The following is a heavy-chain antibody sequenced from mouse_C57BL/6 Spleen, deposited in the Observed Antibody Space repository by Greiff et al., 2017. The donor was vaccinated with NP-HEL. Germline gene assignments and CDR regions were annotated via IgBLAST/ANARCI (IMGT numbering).Heavy chain of an antibody. V-gene: IGHV5-9*01. CDR3: ARRDYYGSYWYFDV. Sequence: EVMLVESGGGLVKPGGSLKLSCAASGFTFSSYTMSWVRQTPEKRLEWVATISGGGGNTYYPDSVKGRFTISRDNAKNTLYLQMSSLRSEDTALYYCARRDYYGSYWYFDVWGTGTTVTVSS. J-gene: IGHJ1*03. CDR1: GFTFSSYT. CDR2: ISGGGGNT. D-gene: IGHD1-1*01.